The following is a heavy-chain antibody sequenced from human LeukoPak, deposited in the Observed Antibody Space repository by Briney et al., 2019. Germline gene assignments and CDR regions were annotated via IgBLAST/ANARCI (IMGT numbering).Heavy chain of an antibody. CDR3: ARSSSSEDAFDI. J-gene: IGHJ3*02. D-gene: IGHD6-6*01. CDR2: ISSSSSYI. V-gene: IGHV3-21*01. Sequence: GGSLRLSCAASGFTFSSYSMNWVRQAPGKGLEWVSSISSSSSYIYYADSVKGRFTISRDDAKNSLYLQMNSLRAEDTAVYYCARSSSSEDAFDIWGQGTMVTVSS. CDR1: GFTFSSYS.